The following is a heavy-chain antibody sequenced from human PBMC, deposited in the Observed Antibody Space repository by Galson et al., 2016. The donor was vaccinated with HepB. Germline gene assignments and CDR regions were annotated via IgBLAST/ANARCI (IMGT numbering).Heavy chain of an antibody. V-gene: IGHV3-48*02. D-gene: IGHD2-15*01. CDR1: GFTFSNYG. J-gene: IGHJ4*02. CDR3: ARHPALGSGPDY. CDR2: IRDRGTTT. Sequence: SLRLSCAASGFTFSNYGMNWVRQAPGKGLEWISYIRDRGTTTYYADSFKGRFTVSRDNAENSLYLQLNSLRDEDTAIYYCARHPALGSGPDYWGQGALVTVSS.